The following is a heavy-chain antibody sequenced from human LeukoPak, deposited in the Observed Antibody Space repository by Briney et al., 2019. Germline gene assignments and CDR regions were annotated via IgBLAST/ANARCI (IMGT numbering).Heavy chain of an antibody. CDR3: AREAFYYDSSGYVDY. D-gene: IGHD3-22*01. J-gene: IGHJ4*02. V-gene: IGHV4-39*07. CDR1: GGSLSSSSYY. CDR2: IYYSGST. Sequence: PSETLSLTCTVSGGSLSSSSYYWGWLRQPPGKGLEWIGSIYYSGSTYYNPSLKSRVTMSVDTSKNQFSLKLSSVTAADTAVYYCAREAFYYDSSGYVDYWGQGTLVTVSS.